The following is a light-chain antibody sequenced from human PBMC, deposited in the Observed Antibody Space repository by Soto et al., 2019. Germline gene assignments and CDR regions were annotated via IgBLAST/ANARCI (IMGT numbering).Light chain of an antibody. V-gene: IGKV3-20*01. CDR3: QQYGSSPPGT. CDR1: QSVSSN. J-gene: IGKJ1*01. CDR2: GAS. Sequence: EIGMTQSAATLYVSPGERATFSCRASQSVSSNLAWYQQKPGQAPRLLIYGASIRATGIPARFSGSGSGTDFTLTISRLEPEDFAVYYCQQYGSSPPGTFGQGTKVDIK.